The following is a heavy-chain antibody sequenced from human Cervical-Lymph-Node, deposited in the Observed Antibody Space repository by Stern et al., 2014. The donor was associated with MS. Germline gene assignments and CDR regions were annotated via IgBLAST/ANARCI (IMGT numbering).Heavy chain of an antibody. V-gene: IGHV1-24*01. D-gene: IGHD3-3*01. CDR1: GYTLTELS. CDR3: ATDRDDFRSGYSAPTKGYGLDV. CDR2: FDPEDGET. Sequence: QVQLVQSGAEVKKPGASVKVSCKVSGYTLTELSMHWVRQAPGKGLEWMGGFDPEDGETIYAQKFQGRVTMTEDTSTDTAYMELSSLRSEDTAVYYCATDRDDFRSGYSAPTKGYGLDVWGQVTTVTVTS. J-gene: IGHJ6*02.